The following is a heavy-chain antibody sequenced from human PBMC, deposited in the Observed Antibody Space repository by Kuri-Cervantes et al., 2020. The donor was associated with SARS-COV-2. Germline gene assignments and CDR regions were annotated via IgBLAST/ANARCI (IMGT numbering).Heavy chain of an antibody. V-gene: IGHV3-23*01. Sequence: GESLKDPCAASGFTFSSYAMSWVRQAPGKGLEWVSAISGSGGSTYYADSVKGRFTISRDNSKNTLYLQMNSLRAEDTAVYYCAKDLGGSGWHPVDYWGQGTLVTVSS. CDR3: AKDLGGSGWHPVDY. CDR1: GFTFSSYA. CDR2: ISGSGGST. J-gene: IGHJ4*02. D-gene: IGHD6-19*01.